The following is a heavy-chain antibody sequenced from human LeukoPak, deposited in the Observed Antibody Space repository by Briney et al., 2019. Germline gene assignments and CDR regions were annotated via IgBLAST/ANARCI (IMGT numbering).Heavy chain of an antibody. CDR3: AELGITMIGGV. CDR1: GFTLSSYS. Sequence: EASLRLSCAASGFTLSSYSMNWVRQAPAKGLEWLSYISSSSSTIYYADSVKGRFTISRDNAKNSLYLQMNSLRAEDTAVYYCAELGITMIGGVWGKGTTVTISS. V-gene: IGHV3-48*04. J-gene: IGHJ6*04. D-gene: IGHD3-10*02. CDR2: ISSSSSTI.